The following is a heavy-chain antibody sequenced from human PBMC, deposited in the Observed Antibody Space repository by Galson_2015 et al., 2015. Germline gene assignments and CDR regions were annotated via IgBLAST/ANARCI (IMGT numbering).Heavy chain of an antibody. D-gene: IGHD6-19*01. CDR3: ARAGSGWANDAFDV. CDR2: NGDT. J-gene: IGHJ3*01. V-gene: IGHV1-3*01. Sequence: NGDTGYSQNFQGIVTFTRDTSASTVYMDLSSLRSVDAAVYYCARAGSGWANDAFDVWGQGTMVTVSS.